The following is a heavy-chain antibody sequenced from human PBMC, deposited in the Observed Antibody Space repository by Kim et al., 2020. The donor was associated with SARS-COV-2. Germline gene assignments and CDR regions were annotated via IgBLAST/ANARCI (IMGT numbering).Heavy chain of an antibody. D-gene: IGHD3-9*01. Sequence: GGSLRLSCAASGFTFVNYAMHWVRQVPGKGLEWVSLISGDGGRTYYAGSVRGRFTISRDNIKNSLYLQMNDLRIEDTALYYCARWEGDTTGYYYHGLDVWGQGTTVAVSS. CDR3: ARWEGDTTGYYYHGLDV. CDR2: ISGDGGRT. CDR1: GFTFVNYA. V-gene: IGHV3-43*02. J-gene: IGHJ6*02.